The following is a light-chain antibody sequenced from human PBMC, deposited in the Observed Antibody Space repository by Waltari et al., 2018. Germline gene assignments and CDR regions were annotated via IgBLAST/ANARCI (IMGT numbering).Light chain of an antibody. V-gene: IGLV2-14*03. Sequence: QSVLTQPPSVSGSPGQSITISCTGSSSDIGNYNYVSWYQQHPGKAPELMIFDVSNRPSGVSNLFSGSKSGNTASLTISGLQAEDEADYYCSSYISSDTLELFGGGTSLTVL. CDR1: SSDIGNYNY. J-gene: IGLJ2*01. CDR2: DVS. CDR3: SSYISSDTLEL.